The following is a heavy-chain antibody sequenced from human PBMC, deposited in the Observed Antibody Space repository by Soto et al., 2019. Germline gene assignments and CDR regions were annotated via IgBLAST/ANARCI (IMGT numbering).Heavy chain of an antibody. CDR1: GYTFTSYD. Sequence: VASVKVSCKASGYTFTSYDINWVRQATGQGLEWMGWMNPNSGNTGYAQKFQGRVTMTRNTSMSTAYMELSSLRSEDTAVYYCAARYYDSSGYYYGWFDPWGQGTLVTVSS. D-gene: IGHD3-22*01. J-gene: IGHJ5*02. CDR3: AARYYDSSGYYYGWFDP. CDR2: MNPNSGNT. V-gene: IGHV1-8*01.